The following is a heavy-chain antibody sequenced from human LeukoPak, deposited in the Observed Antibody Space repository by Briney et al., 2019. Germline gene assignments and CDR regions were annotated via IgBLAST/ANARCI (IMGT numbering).Heavy chain of an antibody. CDR3: ARTQQLVLRSPLDP. J-gene: IGHJ5*02. CDR2: MNPYSGNT. Sequence: GASVKVSCKASGYTFTTYNINWVRQAPGQGLEWMGWMNPYSGNTGYAQNFQGRITITRNTSISTAYMELSSLRSEDTAVYYCARTQQLVLRSPLDPWGQGTLVTVSS. CDR1: GYTFTTYN. V-gene: IGHV1-8*03. D-gene: IGHD6-13*01.